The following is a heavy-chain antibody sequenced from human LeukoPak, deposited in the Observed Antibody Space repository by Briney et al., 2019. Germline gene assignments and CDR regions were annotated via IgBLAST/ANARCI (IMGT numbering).Heavy chain of an antibody. CDR1: GYTFTSYW. V-gene: IGHV5-51*01. CDR2: IYAGDSDT. J-gene: IGHJ5*02. Sequence: GESLKISCKGSGYTFTSYWIGWVRQMPGKGLEWMGIIYAGDSDTRYSPSFQGQVTISADKSISTAYLQWSSLKASDTAMYYCARRPMYSSRNWFDPWGQGTLVTVSS. D-gene: IGHD6-19*01. CDR3: ARRPMYSSRNWFDP.